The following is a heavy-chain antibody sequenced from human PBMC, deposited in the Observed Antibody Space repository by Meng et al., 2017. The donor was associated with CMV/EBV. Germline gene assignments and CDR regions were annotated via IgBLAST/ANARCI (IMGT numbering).Heavy chain of an antibody. D-gene: IGHD2-2*01. V-gene: IGHV3-20*03. J-gene: IGHJ4*02. Sequence: TFEDYGMRWVRQAPGKGLEWVSGINWNGGSTGYADSVKGRFTISRDNAKNSLYLQMNSLRAEDTALYYCARGLASLGYCSSTSCYLYYFDYWGQGTLVTV. CDR3: ARGLASLGYCSSTSCYLYYFDY. CDR1: TFEDYG. CDR2: INWNGGST.